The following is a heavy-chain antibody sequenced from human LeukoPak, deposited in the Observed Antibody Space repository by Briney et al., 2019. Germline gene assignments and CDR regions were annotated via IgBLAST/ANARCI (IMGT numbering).Heavy chain of an antibody. J-gene: IGHJ4*02. CDR3: ARPPGFSTSFWD. V-gene: IGHV4-39*01. D-gene: IGHD2-2*01. CDR1: GGSISGSSYY. Sequence: SETLSLTCTVSGGSISGSSYYWGWIRQPQGKGLEWIGSILYGVGTYYKPSLKSRVSISVDTSKNQFSLKLSSVTAADTAVYYCARPPGFSTSFWDWGQGTLVTVSS. CDR2: ILYGVGT.